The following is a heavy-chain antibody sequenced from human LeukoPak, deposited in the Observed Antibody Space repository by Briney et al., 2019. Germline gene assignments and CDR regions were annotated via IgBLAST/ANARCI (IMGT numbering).Heavy chain of an antibody. CDR2: INHSGST. Sequence: SETLSLTCAVYGGSFSGYYWSWIRQPPGKGLEWIGEINHSGSTNYNPSLKSRVTISVDTSKNQFSLKLSSVTAADTAVYYCARGPGSREGDIVATIRRGSYFDYWGQGTLVTVSS. CDR1: GGSFSGYY. CDR3: ARGPGSREGDIVATIRRGSYFDY. V-gene: IGHV4-34*01. J-gene: IGHJ4*02. D-gene: IGHD5-12*01.